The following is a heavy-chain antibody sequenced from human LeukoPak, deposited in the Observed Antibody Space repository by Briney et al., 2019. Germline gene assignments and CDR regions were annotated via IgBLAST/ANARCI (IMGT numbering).Heavy chain of an antibody. CDR1: GGSIGKFY. CDR3: ARGASRGSLYWFFDP. V-gene: IGHV4-59*01. D-gene: IGHD2-2*01. CDR2: VDYTGTT. Sequence: PSETLSLTCTVSGGSIGKFYWHWIRQPPGKRLEWIGYVDYTGTTNYNPSLQSRVTISVDTSMNRLSLNLRSISAADTAVYFCARGASRGSLYWFFDPWGRGTLITVSS. J-gene: IGHJ2*01.